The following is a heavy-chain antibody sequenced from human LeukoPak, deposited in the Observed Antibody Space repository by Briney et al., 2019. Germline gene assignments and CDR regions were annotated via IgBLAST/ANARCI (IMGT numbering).Heavy chain of an antibody. CDR2: IYSGTT. V-gene: IGHV4-39*01. CDR3: ARLRFDFWSGYTHPYFDY. Sequence: SETLSLTCTVSGGSISSSSYSWGWIRQPPGKGLEWIGSIYSGTTYYNPSLQSRVTISVDTSKIQFSLKLSSVAATDTAVYFCARLRFDFWSGYTHPYFDYWGQGTLVTVSS. D-gene: IGHD3-3*01. J-gene: IGHJ4*02. CDR1: GGSISSSSYS.